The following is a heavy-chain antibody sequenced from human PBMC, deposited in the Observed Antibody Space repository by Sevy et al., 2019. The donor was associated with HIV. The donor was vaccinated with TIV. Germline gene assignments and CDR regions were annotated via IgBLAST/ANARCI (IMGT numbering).Heavy chain of an antibody. CDR3: TRSRGYREYGMDV. CDR1: GFTFITYD. D-gene: IGHD5-12*01. CDR2: VGPAGDT. J-gene: IGHJ6*02. V-gene: IGHV3-13*01. Sequence: GGSLRLSCAASGFTFITYDMHWVRHVTGKGLEWVSGVGPAGDTFYPGSVKGGFTISRANAKNSQYLQMNNLRAGDTAMYYCTRSRGYREYGMDVWGQRTTVTVSS.